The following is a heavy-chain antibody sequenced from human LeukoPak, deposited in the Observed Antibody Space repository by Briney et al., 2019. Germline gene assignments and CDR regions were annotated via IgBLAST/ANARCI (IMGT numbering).Heavy chain of an antibody. V-gene: IGHV4-34*01. CDR1: GGSFSGYY. CDR3: ARQGGYSSSPDF. D-gene: IGHD6-13*01. J-gene: IGHJ4*02. CDR2: VNHSGST. Sequence: SETLSLTCAVYGGSFSGYYWSWIRQPPGKGLEWIGEVNHSGSTNYNPSLKSRVTISVDTSKNQFSLKLSSVTAADTAVYYCARQGGYSSSPDFWGQGTLVTVSS.